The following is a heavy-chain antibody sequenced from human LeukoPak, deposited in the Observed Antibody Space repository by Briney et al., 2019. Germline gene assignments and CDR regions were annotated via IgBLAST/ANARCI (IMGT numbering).Heavy chain of an antibody. D-gene: IGHD3-3*01. CDR1: GLTFSNYA. V-gene: IGHV3-23*01. Sequence: GGSLRLSCAASGLTFSNYAMSWVRQAQGKGLEWVSGLSGSGGSTYYADSVKGRFTISRDNSKNTLYLQMNSLRAEDTAVYYCAKVPDFGVGYYYYYMDVWGKGTTVTVSS. CDR3: AKVPDFGVGYYYYYMDV. CDR2: LSGSGGST. J-gene: IGHJ6*03.